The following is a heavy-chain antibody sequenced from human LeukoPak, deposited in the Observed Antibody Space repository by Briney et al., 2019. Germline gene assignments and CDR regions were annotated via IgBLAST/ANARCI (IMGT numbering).Heavy chain of an antibody. J-gene: IGHJ4*02. CDR3: ARDYVWGSDRYTDY. D-gene: IGHD3-16*02. Sequence: GGSLRLSCAASGFTFSNYWMTWVRQAPGRGLEWVANIRQDGSEKYYVDSVKGRFTISRDNAKNSLYLQMDSLRAEDTAVYYCARDYVWGSDRYTDYWGQGTLVTVSS. CDR2: IRQDGSEK. CDR1: GFTFSNYW. V-gene: IGHV3-7*05.